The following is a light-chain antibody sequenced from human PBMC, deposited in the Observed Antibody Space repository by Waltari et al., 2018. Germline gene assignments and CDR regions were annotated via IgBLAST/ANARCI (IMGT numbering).Light chain of an antibody. CDR3: QSSDSSTGVV. J-gene: IGLJ2*01. Sequence: KFMLTQPHSVSESPGKTVTISCTGSSGSIHTNYVQWYQQRPGSAPRTVIYDDNQRPSGVPDRFSGSIDSSSNSASLTISGLKTEDEADYYCQSSDSSTGVVFGGGTKLTVL. V-gene: IGLV6-57*02. CDR1: SGSIHTNY. CDR2: DDN.